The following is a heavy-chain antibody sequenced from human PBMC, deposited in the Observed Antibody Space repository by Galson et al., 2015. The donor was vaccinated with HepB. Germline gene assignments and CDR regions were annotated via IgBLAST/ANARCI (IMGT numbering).Heavy chain of an antibody. Sequence: SLRLSCAASGFTFSSYAMSWVRQAPGKGLEWVSAISGSGGSTYYADSVKGRFTISRDNSKKTLYLQMNSLRAEDTAVYYCAKDRPGVGATLLVYYWGQGTLVTVSS. CDR1: GFTFSSYA. V-gene: IGHV3-23*01. CDR2: ISGSGGST. J-gene: IGHJ4*02. CDR3: AKDRPGVGATLLVYY. D-gene: IGHD1-26*01.